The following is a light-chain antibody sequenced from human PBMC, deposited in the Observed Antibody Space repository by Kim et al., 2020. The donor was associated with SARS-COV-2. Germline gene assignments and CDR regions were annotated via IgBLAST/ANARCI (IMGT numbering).Light chain of an antibody. J-gene: IGLJ3*02. CDR3: CSYASSSTWV. V-gene: IGLV2-11*03. CDR1: SNDVGGYNY. Sequence: GQSVTISCTGTSNDVGGYNYVSWYQQHPGKAPKLMIYDVTKRPSGVPDRFSGSKSGNTAFLTISGLQAEDEGDYYCCSYASSSTWVFGGGTQLTVL. CDR2: DVT.